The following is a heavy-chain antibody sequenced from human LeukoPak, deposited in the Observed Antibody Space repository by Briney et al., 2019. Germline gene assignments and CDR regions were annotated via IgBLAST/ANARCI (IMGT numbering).Heavy chain of an antibody. J-gene: IGHJ6*03. Sequence: GGSLRLSCVASGFTFSAYSMNWVRQAAGKGLEWVSHIISSSGSAIYYADSVKGRVTISRDNAKNSLYLQMNTLRVEDTAVNYCARVTESWSMDLWGKGTTVTVSS. V-gene: IGHV3-48*01. CDR1: GFTFSAYS. CDR2: IISSSGSAI. CDR3: ARVTESWSMDL. D-gene: IGHD3-10*01.